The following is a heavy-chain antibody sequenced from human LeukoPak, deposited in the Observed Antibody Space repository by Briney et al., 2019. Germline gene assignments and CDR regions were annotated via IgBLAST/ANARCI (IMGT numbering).Heavy chain of an antibody. CDR3: VKDIGPVTSSPRFDY. V-gene: IGHV3-43D*03. CDR1: GFTFDYYA. CDR2: VNWDGGTT. Sequence: GGSLSLSCAASGFTFDYYAMHWVRQPAGRGLEWVSLVNWDGGTTYYADSVKGRFTISRDNNKNSLYLQRNSVRLEDTALYYCVKDIGPVTSSPRFDYWGQGTLVTVSS. J-gene: IGHJ4*02. D-gene: IGHD2-2*01.